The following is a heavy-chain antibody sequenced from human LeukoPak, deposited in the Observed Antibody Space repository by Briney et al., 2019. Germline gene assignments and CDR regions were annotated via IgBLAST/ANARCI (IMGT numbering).Heavy chain of an antibody. J-gene: IGHJ4*02. Sequence: GGSLRLSCAASGVTFSSYSMNWVRQAPGKGLEWVSSISSSSSYIYYADSVKGRFTISRDNAKTSLYLQMTSLRAEDTAVYYCASGYSYGYRNFDYWGQGTLVTVSS. D-gene: IGHD5-18*01. CDR3: ASGYSYGYRNFDY. CDR2: ISSSSSYI. V-gene: IGHV3-21*01. CDR1: GVTFSSYS.